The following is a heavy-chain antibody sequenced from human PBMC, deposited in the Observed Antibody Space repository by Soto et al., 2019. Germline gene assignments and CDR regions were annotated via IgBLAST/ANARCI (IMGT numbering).Heavy chain of an antibody. CDR2: MNPNSGNT. D-gene: IGHD5-18*01. V-gene: IGHV1-8*01. Sequence: GASVKVSCKASGYTFTSYDINWVRQATGQGLEWMGWMNPNSGNTGYAQKFQGRVTMTRNTSISTAYMELSSLRSEDTAVYYCARVGYSYGYGTTAIDYYYYYYMDVWGKGTTVTVSS. J-gene: IGHJ6*03. CDR3: ARVGYSYGYGTTAIDYYYYYYMDV. CDR1: GYTFTSYD.